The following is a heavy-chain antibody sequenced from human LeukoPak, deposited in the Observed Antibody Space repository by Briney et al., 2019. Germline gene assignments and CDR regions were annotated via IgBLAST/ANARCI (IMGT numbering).Heavy chain of an antibody. V-gene: IGHV1-2*06. CDR1: GYTFTDYY. J-gene: IGHJ4*02. CDR2: INLRSGGT. D-gene: IGHD4-23*01. Sequence: ASVKVSCKTSGYTFTDYYMHWVRQAPGQGLEWMGRINLRSGGTNYAQKFQGRVTVTRGTSISTVYMELSRLRSDDTAVYYCRMVTTGDYWGQGTLVTVSS. CDR3: RMVTTGDY.